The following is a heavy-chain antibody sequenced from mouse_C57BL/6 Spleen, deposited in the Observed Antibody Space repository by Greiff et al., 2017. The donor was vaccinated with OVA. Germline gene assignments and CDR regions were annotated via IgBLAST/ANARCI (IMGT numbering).Heavy chain of an antibody. CDR1: GYTFTGYW. V-gene: IGHV1-9*01. CDR2: ILPGSGST. Sequence: VQLQESGAELMKPGASVKLSCKATGYTFTGYWIEWVKQRPGHGLEWIGEILPGSGSTNYNEKFKGKATFTADTSSNTAYMQLSSLTTEDSAIYYCARRYYYGSSPLDVWGTGTTVTVSS. J-gene: IGHJ1*03. D-gene: IGHD1-1*01. CDR3: ARRYYYGSSPLDV.